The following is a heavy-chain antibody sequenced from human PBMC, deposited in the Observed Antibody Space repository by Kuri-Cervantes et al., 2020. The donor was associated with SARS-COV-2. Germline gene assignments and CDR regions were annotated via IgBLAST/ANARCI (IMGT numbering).Heavy chain of an antibody. Sequence: ASVKVSCKASGYTFTSYGISWVRQAPGQGLEWMGWISAYNGNTNYAQKLQGRVTMTTDTSTSTAYMELRSLRSEDTAVYYCARGGGKAQNTAMVTLGYWGQGTLVTVSS. CDR3: ARGGGKAQNTAMVTLGY. V-gene: IGHV1-18*01. J-gene: IGHJ4*02. D-gene: IGHD5-18*01. CDR1: GYTFTSYG. CDR2: ISAYNGNT.